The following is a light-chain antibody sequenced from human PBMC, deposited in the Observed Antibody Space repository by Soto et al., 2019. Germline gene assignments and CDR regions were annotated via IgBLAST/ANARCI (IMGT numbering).Light chain of an antibody. CDR1: QSVSSNY. CDR2: GAS. V-gene: IGKV3-20*01. CDR3: QQYVGSPRT. Sequence: EIVLTQSPGTLSLSPGERATLSCRASQSVSSNYLAWYQQTPGQAPRLLIYGASSRATGIPYRFSGSGSGTDFTLTISRLEPEDFAVYYCQQYVGSPRTFGQGTKVELK. J-gene: IGKJ1*01.